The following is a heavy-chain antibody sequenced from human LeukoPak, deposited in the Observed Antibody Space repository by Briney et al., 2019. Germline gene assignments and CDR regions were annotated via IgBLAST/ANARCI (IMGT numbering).Heavy chain of an antibody. V-gene: IGHV7-4-1*02. CDR2: INTNTGNP. CDR1: GYTFTSYA. D-gene: IGHD6-13*01. Sequence: ASVKVSCKASGYTFTSYAMNWVRQAPGQGLEWMGWINTNTGNPTYAQGFTGRFVFSLDTSVSTAYLQISSLKAEDTAVYYCARDPFQTVIAAAGTYWFDPWGQGTLVTVSS. CDR3: ARDPFQTVIAAAGTYWFDP. J-gene: IGHJ5*02.